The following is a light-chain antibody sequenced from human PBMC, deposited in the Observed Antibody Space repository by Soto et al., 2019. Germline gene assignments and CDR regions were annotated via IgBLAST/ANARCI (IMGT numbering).Light chain of an antibody. CDR3: CSYAGYSNV. J-gene: IGLJ1*01. V-gene: IGLV2-23*01. CDR2: EGN. Sequence: QSALTQPASVSGSPGQSITISCTGTSRDVGTYNLVSWYQQHPGKAPKLIIYEGNKRPSGVSNRFSGSKSGNTASLTISGLQAEDEADYYCCSYAGYSNVFGTGTQLTVL. CDR1: SRDVGTYNL.